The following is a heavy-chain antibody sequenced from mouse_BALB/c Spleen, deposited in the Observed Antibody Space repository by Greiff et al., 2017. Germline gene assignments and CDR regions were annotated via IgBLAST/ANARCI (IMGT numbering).Heavy chain of an antibody. CDR1: GYAFTNYL. CDR2: INPGSGGT. Sequence: QVQLKQSGAELVRPGTSVKVSCKASGYAFTNYLIEWVKQRPGQGLEWIGVINPGSGGTNYNEKFKGKATLTADKSSSTAYMQLSSLTSDDSAVYFCAREGRAWFAYWGQGTLVTVSA. D-gene: IGHD3-3*01. J-gene: IGHJ3*01. V-gene: IGHV1-54*01. CDR3: AREGRAWFAY.